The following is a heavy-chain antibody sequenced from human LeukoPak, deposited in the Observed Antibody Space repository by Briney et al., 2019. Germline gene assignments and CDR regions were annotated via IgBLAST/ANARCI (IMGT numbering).Heavy chain of an antibody. CDR3: ASYREAYDLYPHGLDV. J-gene: IGHJ3*01. V-gene: IGHV4-61*02. CDR1: GASVSTTAYF. CDR2: IYASGNT. Sequence: PSETLSLTCSVSGASVSTTAYFWNWIRPPAGEGLEWIVRIYASGNTHYNPSLQSRVTMSLDTSKNQFSLTMNSVTAADSAVYFCASYREAYDLYPHGLDVWGRGTVVTVSS. D-gene: IGHD5-24*01.